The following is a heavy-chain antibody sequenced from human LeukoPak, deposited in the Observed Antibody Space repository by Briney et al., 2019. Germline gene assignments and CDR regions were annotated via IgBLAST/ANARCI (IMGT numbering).Heavy chain of an antibody. CDR2: INPNSGGT. V-gene: IGHV1-2*04. Sequence: ASVKVSCKASGYTFTGYYMHWVRQAPGQGLEWMGWINPNSGGTNYAQKLQGWVTMTRDTSISTAYMELSRLRSDDTAVYYCARARRRTTVIFVGAGIGGMDVWGQGTTVTVSS. J-gene: IGHJ6*02. CDR1: GYTFTGYY. CDR3: ARARRRTTVIFVGAGIGGMDV. D-gene: IGHD4-17*01.